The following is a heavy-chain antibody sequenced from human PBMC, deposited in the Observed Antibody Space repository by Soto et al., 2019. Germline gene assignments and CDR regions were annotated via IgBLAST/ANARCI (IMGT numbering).Heavy chain of an antibody. CDR2: IKGDGSKE. CDR1: GFTFSNFW. D-gene: IGHD3-3*01. Sequence: EVELAESGGGLVQPGGSLRLSCTASGFTFSNFWMAWVRQAPGQGLEWVANIKGDGSKESYVDSVKGRFTISRDNAKNALYLQMNNLRAEYTALYHCARELNYGGMSVYYDVFDTWGLGTMVTVSS. CDR3: ARELNYGGMSVYYDVFDT. J-gene: IGHJ3*02. V-gene: IGHV3-7*01.